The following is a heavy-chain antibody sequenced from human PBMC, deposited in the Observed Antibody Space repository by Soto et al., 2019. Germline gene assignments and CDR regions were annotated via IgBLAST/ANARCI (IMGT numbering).Heavy chain of an antibody. CDR2: IIPILGIA. V-gene: IGHV1-69*02. Sequence: QVQLVQSGAEVKKPGSSVKVSCKASGGTFSSYTISWVRQAPGQGLEWMGRIIPILGIANYAQKFQGRVTIAADKSTSTAYMELSSLRSEDTAVYYCARVRTVSIAVAGLDYWGQGTLVTVSS. CDR3: ARVRTVSIAVAGLDY. J-gene: IGHJ4*02. D-gene: IGHD6-19*01. CDR1: GGTFSSYT.